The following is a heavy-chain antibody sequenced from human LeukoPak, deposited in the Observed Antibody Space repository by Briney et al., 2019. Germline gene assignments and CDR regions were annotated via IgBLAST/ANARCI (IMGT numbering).Heavy chain of an antibody. CDR2: ISRSGTI. J-gene: IGHJ4*02. V-gene: IGHV3-48*03. CDR1: GFTVSSYE. CDR3: ARRFDS. Sequence: GGSLRLSCAVSGFTVSSYEMNWVRQAPGKGLEWVSYISRSGTIYYADSVKGRFTISRDNAKNSLFLQMNSLRAEDTALYYCARRFDSWGQGTLVTASS.